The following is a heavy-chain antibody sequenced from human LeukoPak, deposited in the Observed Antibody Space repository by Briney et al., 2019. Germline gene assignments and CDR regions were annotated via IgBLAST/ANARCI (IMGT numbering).Heavy chain of an antibody. CDR3: VRVSGFCTNGVCPSFDP. V-gene: IGHV3-30*19. D-gene: IGHD2-8*01. Sequence: GGSLRLSCAASGFTFSSYSMNWVRQAPGKGLEWVATVSYDGTDTSYADSVKGRFAIFRDNSKNTLYLQMNSLRTEDTAVYYCVRVSGFCTNGVCPSFDPWGQGTLVTVPS. CDR2: VSYDGTDT. CDR1: GFTFSSYS. J-gene: IGHJ5*02.